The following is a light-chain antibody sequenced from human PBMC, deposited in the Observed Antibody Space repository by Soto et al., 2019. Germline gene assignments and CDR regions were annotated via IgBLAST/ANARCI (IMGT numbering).Light chain of an antibody. CDR1: QSVSSY. Sequence: EIVLTQSPATLSLSPGERATLSCRASQSVSSYLAWYQQKPGQAPRLLIYDASNRATGIPARFSGSGSGTDFTLTISSLEPENFAVYYCQQSSNWPSIFTFGPGTKVDIK. CDR3: QQSSNWPSIFT. V-gene: IGKV3-11*01. J-gene: IGKJ3*01. CDR2: DAS.